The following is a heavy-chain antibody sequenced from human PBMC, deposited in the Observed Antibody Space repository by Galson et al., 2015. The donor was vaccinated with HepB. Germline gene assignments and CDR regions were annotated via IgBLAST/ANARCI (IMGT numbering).Heavy chain of an antibody. CDR3: ARRISSVRGIITKPDYYYGMDV. J-gene: IGHJ6*02. D-gene: IGHD3-10*01. V-gene: IGHV3-7*03. CDR2: INPDGSEK. CDR1: EFTFSSYW. Sequence: SLRLSCAASEFTFSSYWMNWVRQAPGKGLEWVANINPDGSEKYYVASLKGRFTISRDNAKNSLYLQMDSLRAEDTAVYYCARRISSVRGIITKPDYYYGMDVWGQGTTVTVAS.